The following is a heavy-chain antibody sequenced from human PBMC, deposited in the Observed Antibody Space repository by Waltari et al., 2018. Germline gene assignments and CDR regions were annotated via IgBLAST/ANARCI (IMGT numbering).Heavy chain of an antibody. Sequence: QVQLVQSGAEVKKPGSSVKVSCKASGCTLSSYAIHWVRQAPGKGLEWMGGIIPIFGKANYAQKFQGRVTMTRNTSISTAYMELSSLRSEDTAVYYCARGASMPRGDYWGQGTLVTVSS. J-gene: IGHJ4*02. CDR3: ARGASMPRGDY. CDR2: IIPIFGKA. CDR1: GCTLSSYA. D-gene: IGHD2-2*01. V-gene: IGHV1-69*05.